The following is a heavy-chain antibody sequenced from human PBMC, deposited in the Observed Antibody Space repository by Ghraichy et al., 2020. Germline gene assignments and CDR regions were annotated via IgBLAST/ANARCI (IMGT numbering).Heavy chain of an antibody. CDR3: ARMKTGIFDY. J-gene: IGHJ4*02. CDR2: TYYRSQWKT. V-gene: IGHV6-1*01. CDR1: GDSVTSNSVA. D-gene: IGHD2-21*02. Sequence: SQTLSLTCVISGDSVTSNSVAWNWLRQSPSRGLEWLGRTYYRSQWKTNYTESVKSRMTINADTSKNQFSLHLNSVTPEDTAVYFCARMKTGIFDYWGQGTLVTVSS.